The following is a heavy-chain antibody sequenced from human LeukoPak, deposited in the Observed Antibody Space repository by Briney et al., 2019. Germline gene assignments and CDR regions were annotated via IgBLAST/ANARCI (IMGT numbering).Heavy chain of an antibody. CDR3: AKDLRDSSGYYYPFDY. V-gene: IGHV3-30*18. CDR2: ISYDGSNK. D-gene: IGHD3-22*01. J-gene: IGHJ4*02. CDR1: GFTFSSYG. Sequence: PGGSLRLSCAASGFTFSSYGMHWVRQAPGKGLEWVAVISYDGSNKYYADSVKGRFTISRDNSKNTPYLQMNSLRAEDTAVYYCAKDLRDSSGYYYPFDYWGQGTLVTVSS.